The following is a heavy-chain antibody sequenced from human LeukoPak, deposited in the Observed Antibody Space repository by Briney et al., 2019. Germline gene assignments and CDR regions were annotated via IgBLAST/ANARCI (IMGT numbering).Heavy chain of an antibody. CDR1: GAXPGDYS. Sequence: SETLSLTCIVSGAXPGDYSCSWFRHPPGKRLEWIGNIFYRGSTNYDPSFKSRVFLSMDMSKSQFSLKMTSMTAADTAVYYCATFLTGYFDYWGQGELVIVSS. V-gene: IGHV4-59*08. CDR3: ATFLTGYFDY. D-gene: IGHD2/OR15-2a*01. CDR2: IFYRGST. J-gene: IGHJ4*02.